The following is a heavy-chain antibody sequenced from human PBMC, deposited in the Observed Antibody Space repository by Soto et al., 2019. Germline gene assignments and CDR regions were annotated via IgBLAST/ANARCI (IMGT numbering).Heavy chain of an antibody. CDR3: ARDHYYDSSGFNDY. CDR2: ISNDGSNE. V-gene: IGHV3-30-3*01. J-gene: IGHJ4*02. CDR1: GFTFNNYA. D-gene: IGHD3-22*01. Sequence: GGSLRLSCAASGFTFNNYAMHWVRQAPGKGLEWVAIISNDGSNEDYADSVKGRFSISRDYSENTLSLQMNSLRAEDTAVYYCARDHYYDSSGFNDYWGQGTLVTVSS.